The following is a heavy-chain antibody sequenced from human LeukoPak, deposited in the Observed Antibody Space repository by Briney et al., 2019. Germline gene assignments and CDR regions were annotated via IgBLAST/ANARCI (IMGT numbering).Heavy chain of an antibody. CDR1: GFTFSDYY. CDR2: ISSSGSTI. D-gene: IGHD4-17*01. V-gene: IGHV3-11*01. CDR3: AKVFVDGDYAADY. Sequence: GGSLRLSCAASGFTFSDYYMSWIRQAPGKGLEWVSYISSSGSTIYYADSVKGRFTISRDNAKNSLYLQMNSLRAEDTAVYYCAKVFVDGDYAADYWGQGTLVTVSS. J-gene: IGHJ4*02.